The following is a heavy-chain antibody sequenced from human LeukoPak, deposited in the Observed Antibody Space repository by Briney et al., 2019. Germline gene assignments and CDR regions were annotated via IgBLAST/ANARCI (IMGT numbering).Heavy chain of an antibody. V-gene: IGHV3-30*02. D-gene: IGHD6-6*01. Sequence: PGGFLRLSCAASGFTFSSYGMHWVRQAPGKGLEWVAFIRYDGSNKYYADSVKGRFTISRDNSKNTLYLQMNSLRAEDTAVYYCAKDKSIAAPVYYMDVWGKGTTVTVSS. CDR2: IRYDGSNK. J-gene: IGHJ6*03. CDR3: AKDKSIAAPVYYMDV. CDR1: GFTFSSYG.